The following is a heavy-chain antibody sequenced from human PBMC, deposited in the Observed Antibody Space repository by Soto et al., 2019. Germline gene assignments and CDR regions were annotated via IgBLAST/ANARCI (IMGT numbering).Heavy chain of an antibody. D-gene: IGHD3-10*01. Sequence: ASVKVSCKASGGTFSSYAISWVRQAPGQELEWMGGIIPIFGTANYAQMFQGRVTITADESTSTAYMELSSLRSEDTAVYYCARARLGTMVRGVQTENYGMDVWGQGTTVTVSS. CDR3: ARARLGTMVRGVQTENYGMDV. CDR1: GGTFSSYA. J-gene: IGHJ6*02. CDR2: IIPIFGTA. V-gene: IGHV1-69*13.